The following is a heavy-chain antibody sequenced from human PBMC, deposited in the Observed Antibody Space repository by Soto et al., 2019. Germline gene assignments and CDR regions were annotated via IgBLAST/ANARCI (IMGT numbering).Heavy chain of an antibody. CDR2: IYWDDDE. Sequence: SGPTLVNPTQTLTLTCTFSVFSLTTSGVGVSWIRQPPGQALEWLALIYWDDDERYSPSLKSRLTITKDTSKNQVVLTMTNVDPVDTATYYCARRRVPTYYYDSSGSFDYWGQGTLVTVSS. D-gene: IGHD3-22*01. CDR3: ARRRVPTYYYDSSGSFDY. CDR1: VFSLTTSGVG. V-gene: IGHV2-5*02. J-gene: IGHJ4*02.